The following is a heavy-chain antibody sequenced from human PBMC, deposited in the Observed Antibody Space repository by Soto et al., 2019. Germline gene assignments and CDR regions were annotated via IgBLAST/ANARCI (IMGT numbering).Heavy chain of an antibody. CDR1: GASVSHGY. Sequence: QMQLQASGPGLVKPSETLSLTCTVSGASVSHGYWSWIRQPPGKGLEWIGFMYFGGSFNYNPSLTRRDTIAVETSKNQCSMKVTSVTASDTAVYYFARSYYDSTGFAVDPWGQGALVSVSS. V-gene: IGHV4-59*02. D-gene: IGHD3-22*01. CDR2: MYFGGSF. CDR3: ARSYYDSTGFAVDP. J-gene: IGHJ5*02.